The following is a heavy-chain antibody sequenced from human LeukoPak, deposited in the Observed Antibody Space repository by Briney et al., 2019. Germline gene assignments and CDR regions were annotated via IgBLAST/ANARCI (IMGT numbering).Heavy chain of an antibody. V-gene: IGHV4-59*02. CDR2: IYYSGST. J-gene: IGHJ6*02. Sequence: SETLSLTCTVSGGSVSSYYWSWIRQPPGKGLEWIGYIYYSGSTNYNPSLKSRVTISVDTSKNQFSLKLSSVIAADTAVYHCARDNWNYGSSMDVWGQGTTVTVSS. CDR1: GGSVSSYY. CDR3: ARDNWNYGSSMDV. D-gene: IGHD1-7*01.